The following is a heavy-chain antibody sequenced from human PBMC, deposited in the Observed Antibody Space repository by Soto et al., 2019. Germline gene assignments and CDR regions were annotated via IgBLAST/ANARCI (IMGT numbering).Heavy chain of an antibody. CDR3: AREGNSRNFDY. CDR1: GGYFSGYY. Sequence: SETLSLTCAVYGGYFSGYYWSWIRQPPGKGLEWIGEINHSGSTNYNPSLKSRVTISVDTSKNQFSLKLSSVTAADTAVYYCAREGNSRNFDYWGRGTLVTVSS. D-gene: IGHD1-7*01. CDR2: INHSGST. J-gene: IGHJ4*02. V-gene: IGHV4-34*01.